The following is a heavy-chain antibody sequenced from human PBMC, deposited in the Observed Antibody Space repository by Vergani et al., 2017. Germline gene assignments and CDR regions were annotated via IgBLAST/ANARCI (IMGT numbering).Heavy chain of an antibody. J-gene: IGHJ6*03. CDR2: ISYDGSNK. D-gene: IGHD5-18*01. Sequence: QVQLVESGGGVVQPGRSLRLSCAASGFTFSSYAMHWVRQAPGKGLEWVAVISYDGSNKYYADSMKGRFTISRDNSKNTLYLQMNSLRAEDTAVYYCARDGQGYSYGYTYYYYYMDVWGKGTTVTVSS. CDR3: ARDGQGYSYGYTYYYYYMDV. V-gene: IGHV3-30-3*01. CDR1: GFTFSSYA.